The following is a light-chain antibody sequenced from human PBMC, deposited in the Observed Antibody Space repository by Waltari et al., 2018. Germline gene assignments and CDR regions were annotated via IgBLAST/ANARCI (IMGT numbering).Light chain of an antibody. CDR1: QSVSSSY. Sequence: EIVLTQSPGTLSLSPGERATLSCRASQSVSSSYLAWYQQKPGQAPRLLIYGASSRATGIPDRFSGSGSGTDFTLTISRLEPEDFAVYYCQQHGNSPSPTFGGGTKVEIK. V-gene: IGKV3-20*01. CDR3: QQHGNSPSPT. CDR2: GAS. J-gene: IGKJ4*01.